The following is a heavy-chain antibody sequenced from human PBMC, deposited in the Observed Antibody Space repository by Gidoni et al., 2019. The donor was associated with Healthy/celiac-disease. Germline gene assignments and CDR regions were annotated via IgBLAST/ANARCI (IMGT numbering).Heavy chain of an antibody. CDR3: ARAGEEYQYYLDH. CDR1: GASISSGGYY. V-gene: IGHV4-31*03. CDR2: IYYSGST. Sequence: QVQLQESGPGLVKPSQTLSLTCTVSGASISSGGYYWSWIRQHPGKGLEWIGYIYYSGSTYYNPSLKSRVTISVDTSKNQFSLKLSSVTGADTAVYYCARAGEEYQYYLDHWGQGTLVTVSS. D-gene: IGHD3-16*01. J-gene: IGHJ4*02.